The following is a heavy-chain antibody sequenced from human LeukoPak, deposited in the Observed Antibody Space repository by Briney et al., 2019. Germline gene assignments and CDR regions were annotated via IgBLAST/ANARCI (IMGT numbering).Heavy chain of an antibody. Sequence: GGSLRLSCTASGFTFGDYAMSWFRQASGKGLEWVGFIRSKAYGGTTEYAASVKGRFTISRDDSKSIAYLQMNSLKTEDTAVYYCTRDPMYYYDSSGYPRRGGDAFDIWGQGTMVTVSS. D-gene: IGHD3-22*01. J-gene: IGHJ3*02. V-gene: IGHV3-49*03. CDR1: GFTFGDYA. CDR2: IRSKAYGGTT. CDR3: TRDPMYYYDSSGYPRRGGDAFDI.